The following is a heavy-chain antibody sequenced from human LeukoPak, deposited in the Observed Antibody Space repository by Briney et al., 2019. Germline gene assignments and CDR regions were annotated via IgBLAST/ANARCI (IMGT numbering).Heavy chain of an antibody. D-gene: IGHD1-26*01. Sequence: GGSLRLSCAASGCTFSDHYIDWVRQAPGKGLEWVGRIRNKANSYTTEYAASVKGRFIISRDDSKNSLYLRMNSLNTEDTAVYYCARVGIVGATGYFDNWGQGTLVTVSS. CDR3: ARVGIVGATGYFDN. J-gene: IGHJ4*02. CDR1: GCTFSDHY. V-gene: IGHV3-72*01. CDR2: IRNKANSYTT.